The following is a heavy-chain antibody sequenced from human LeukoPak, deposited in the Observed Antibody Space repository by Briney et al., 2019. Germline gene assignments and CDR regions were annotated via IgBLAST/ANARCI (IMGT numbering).Heavy chain of an antibody. CDR1: GYSISSGYY. Sequence: ETLSLTCTVSGYSISSGYYWGWIRQPPGKGLEWVSAISGSGGSTYYADSVKGRFTISRDNSKNTLYLQMNSLRAEDTAVYYCAKDSGSREYDYWGQGTLVTVSS. CDR2: ISGSGGST. D-gene: IGHD1-26*01. V-gene: IGHV3-23*01. J-gene: IGHJ4*02. CDR3: AKDSGSREYDY.